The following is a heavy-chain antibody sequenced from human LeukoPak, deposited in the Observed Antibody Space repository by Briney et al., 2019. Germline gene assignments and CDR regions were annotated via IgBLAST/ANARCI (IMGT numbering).Heavy chain of an antibody. CDR1: GGSISSGDYY. D-gene: IGHD6-13*01. V-gene: IGHV4-30-4*01. CDR3: ARYSSIAAAGTRAFDI. J-gene: IGHJ3*02. Sequence: SETLSLTCTVSGGSISSGDYYWSWIRQPPGKGLEWIGYIYYSGSTYYNPSLKSRVTISVDTSKNRFSLKLSSVTAADTAVYYCARYSSIAAAGTRAFDIWGQGTMVTVSS. CDR2: IYYSGST.